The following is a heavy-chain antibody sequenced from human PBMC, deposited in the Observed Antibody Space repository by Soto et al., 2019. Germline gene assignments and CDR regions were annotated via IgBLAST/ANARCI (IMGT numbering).Heavy chain of an antibody. CDR2: IYYAGST. CDR3: ARRTTRPYYYYGMDV. V-gene: IGHV4-59*08. J-gene: IGHJ6*02. D-gene: IGHD1-7*01. Sequence: SETLSLTCTVSGGSMISYYWSWIRQPPGRGLEWIGFIYYAGSTKYNPSLNSRVTISVDTSKNQFSLTVTSVTAADTAVYYCARRTTRPYYYYGMDVWGQGTTVTVSS. CDR1: GGSMISYY.